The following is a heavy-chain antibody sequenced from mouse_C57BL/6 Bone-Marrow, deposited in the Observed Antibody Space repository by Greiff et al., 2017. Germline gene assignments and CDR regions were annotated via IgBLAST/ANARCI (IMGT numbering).Heavy chain of an antibody. D-gene: IGHD2-3*01. CDR1: GFTFSSYA. CDR3: ARDGYYVRYFDV. V-gene: IGHV5-4*01. Sequence: EVKVEESGGGLVKPGGSLKLSCAASGFTFSSYAMSWVRQTPEKRLEWVATISDGGSYTYYPDNVKGRFTISRDNAKNNLYLQMSHLKSEDTAMYYCARDGYYVRYFDVWGTGTTVTVSS. J-gene: IGHJ1*03. CDR2: ISDGGSYT.